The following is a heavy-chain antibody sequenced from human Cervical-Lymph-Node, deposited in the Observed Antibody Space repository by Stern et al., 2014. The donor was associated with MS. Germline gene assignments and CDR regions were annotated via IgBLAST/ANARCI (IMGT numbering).Heavy chain of an antibody. CDR2: IYNSGST. CDR3: ARTVSHNWFDP. D-gene: IGHD4-17*01. CDR1: GGSISYYH. V-gene: IGHV4-59*01. J-gene: IGHJ5*01. Sequence: QLQLQESGPGLVKSSETLSLTCTVSGGSISYYHWSWLRQSPEKELEWIGYIYNSGSTNYNPSLKSRVTISADTSQNQFSLELRSVTAADTAVYYCARTVSHNWFDPWGQGTLVTVSS.